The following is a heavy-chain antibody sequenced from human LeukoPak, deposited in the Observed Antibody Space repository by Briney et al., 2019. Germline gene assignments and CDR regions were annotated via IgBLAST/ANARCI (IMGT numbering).Heavy chain of an antibody. J-gene: IGHJ5*02. CDR2: IRYDGSNK. CDR3: VKDLYCSGGSCRPDNWFDP. D-gene: IGHD2-15*01. Sequence: GGSLRLSCAASGFTFSSYGMHWVRQAPGKGLEWVAFIRYDGSNKYYADSVKGRFTISRDNSKNTLYLQMNSLRAEDTAVYYCVKDLYCSGGSCRPDNWFDPWGQGTLVTVSS. CDR1: GFTFSSYG. V-gene: IGHV3-30*02.